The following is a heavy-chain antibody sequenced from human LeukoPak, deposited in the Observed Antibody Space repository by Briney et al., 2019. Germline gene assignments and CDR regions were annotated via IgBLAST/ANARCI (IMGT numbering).Heavy chain of an antibody. J-gene: IGHJ4*01. CDR1: GFSVSTSGVG. Sequence: GPTLGHPTQTLTLTCTFSGFSVSTSGVGVGWIRQPPGKVLEWLALIYWNEDERSSPSLKSRHTITKDTPKKQMVLTMTTMDPVDTATYNCAHLVALWSGYFYFDYCGHGALVTVSS. D-gene: IGHD3-3*01. CDR2: IYWNEDE. CDR3: AHLVALWSGYFYFDY. V-gene: IGHV2-5*01.